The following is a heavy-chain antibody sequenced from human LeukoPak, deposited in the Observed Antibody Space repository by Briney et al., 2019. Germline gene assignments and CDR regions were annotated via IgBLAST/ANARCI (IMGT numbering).Heavy chain of an antibody. CDR1: GGSFSGYY. D-gene: IGHD2-2*02. J-gene: IGHJ4*02. V-gene: IGHV4-34*01. CDR3: ARGGAGYCSSTSCYSTLAFDY. Sequence: SETLSLTCAVYGGSFSGYYWSWIRQPPGKGLEWIGSIYHSGSTYYNPSLKSRVTISVDTSKNQFSLKLSSVTAADTAVYYCARGGAGYCSSTSCYSTLAFDYWGQGTLVTVSS. CDR2: IYHSGST.